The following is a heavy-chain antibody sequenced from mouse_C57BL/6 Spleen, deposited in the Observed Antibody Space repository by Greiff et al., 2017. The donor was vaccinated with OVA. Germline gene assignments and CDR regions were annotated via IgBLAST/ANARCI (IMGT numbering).Heavy chain of an antibody. Sequence: VQLQQSGAELVRPGASVKLSCTASGFNIKDDYMHWVKQRPEQGLEWIGWIDPENGDTEYASKFQGKATITADTSSNTAYLQLSSLTSEDTAVYYCTPYYYAWFAYWGQGTLVTVSA. CDR2: IDPENGDT. V-gene: IGHV14-4*01. D-gene: IGHD2-4*01. CDR1: GFNIKDDY. CDR3: TPYYYAWFAY. J-gene: IGHJ3*01.